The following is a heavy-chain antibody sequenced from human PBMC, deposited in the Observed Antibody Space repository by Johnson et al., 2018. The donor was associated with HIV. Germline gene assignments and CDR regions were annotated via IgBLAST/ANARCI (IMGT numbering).Heavy chain of an antibody. J-gene: IGHJ3*01. D-gene: IGHD1-14*01. V-gene: IGHV3-23*04. CDR1: GFTFSSYA. Sequence: VQLVESGGGLVQPGGSLRLSCAASGFTFSSYAMSWVRQAPGKGLEWVSAISGSGSTIYYADSVKGRFTISRDNAKNSLYLQMSSLRAEDTAVYYCATRDPTYRPGAFDLWGQGTMVTVSS. CDR3: ATRDPTYRPGAFDL. CDR2: ISGSGSTI.